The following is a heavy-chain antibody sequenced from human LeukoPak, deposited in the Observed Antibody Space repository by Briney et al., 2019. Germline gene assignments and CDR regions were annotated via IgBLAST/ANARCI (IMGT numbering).Heavy chain of an antibody. CDR3: AKDHLVAGLYFDY. J-gene: IGHJ4*02. V-gene: IGHV3-48*04. D-gene: IGHD6-19*01. CDR2: ISPSGSSI. CDR1: GFTFSSYW. Sequence: GGSLRLSCAASGFTFSSYWMSWVRQAPGKGLEWVSYISPSGSSIYYADSLKGRFTISRDNARNSLYLQVNSLRAEDTAVYYCAKDHLVAGLYFDYWGQGALVTVSS.